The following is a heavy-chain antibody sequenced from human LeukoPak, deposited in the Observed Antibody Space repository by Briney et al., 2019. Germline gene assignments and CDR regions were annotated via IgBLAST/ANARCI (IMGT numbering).Heavy chain of an antibody. CDR1: GFTFSDYY. Sequence: GGSLRLSCAASGFTFSDYYMSWIRQAPGKGLEWVSYISGGGSTIYYADSVKGRFTISRDNAKNSLYLQMNSLRAEDTAVYYCARDMEEMATAGYWGQGTLVTVSS. CDR3: ARDMEEMATAGY. CDR2: ISGGGSTI. J-gene: IGHJ4*02. D-gene: IGHD5-24*01. V-gene: IGHV3-11*04.